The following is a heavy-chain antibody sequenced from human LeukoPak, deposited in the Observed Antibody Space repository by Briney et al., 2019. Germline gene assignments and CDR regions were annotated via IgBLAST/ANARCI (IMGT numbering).Heavy chain of an antibody. V-gene: IGHV4-34*01. CDR2: INHSGST. Sequence: SETLSLTCAVYGGSFSGYYWSWIRQPPGKGLEWIGEINHSGSTNYNPSLKSRVTMSVDTSKNQFSLKLTSVTAADTAVYYCARDRYSSPTDWGQGTLVTVS. CDR1: GGSFSGYY. D-gene: IGHD6-13*01. J-gene: IGHJ4*02. CDR3: ARDRYSSPTD.